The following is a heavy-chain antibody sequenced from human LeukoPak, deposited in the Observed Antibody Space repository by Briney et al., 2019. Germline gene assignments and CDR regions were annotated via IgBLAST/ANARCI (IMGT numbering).Heavy chain of an antibody. Sequence: SSVKVSCKPSGYTFSGYYMHWVRQAPGQGLEWMGWINPNNGGTKYAQKFQGRVTMTRDTSISTAYMELSRLRSDDTALYYCARVDCSGGTCYSVNFDYWGQGTLVTVSS. CDR3: ARVDCSGGTCYSVNFDY. CDR1: GYTFSGYY. D-gene: IGHD2-15*01. CDR2: INPNNGGT. J-gene: IGHJ4*02. V-gene: IGHV1-2*02.